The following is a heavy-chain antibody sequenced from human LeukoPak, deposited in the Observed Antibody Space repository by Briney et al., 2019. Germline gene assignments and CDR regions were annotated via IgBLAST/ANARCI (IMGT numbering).Heavy chain of an antibody. CDR1: GGTFSGYA. V-gene: IGHV1-69*05. CDR3: ARAVPAAGGAFDI. D-gene: IGHD2-2*01. Sequence: GSSVKVSCKASGGTFSGYAISWVRQAPGQGLEWMGGIIPIFGTANYAQKFQGRVTMTRNTSISTAYMELSSLRSEDTAVYYCARAVPAAGGAFDIWGQGTMVTVSS. J-gene: IGHJ3*02. CDR2: IIPIFGTA.